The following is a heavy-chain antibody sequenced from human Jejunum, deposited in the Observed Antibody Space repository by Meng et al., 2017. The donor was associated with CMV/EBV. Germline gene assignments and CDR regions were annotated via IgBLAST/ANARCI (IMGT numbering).Heavy chain of an antibody. D-gene: IGHD2-2*01. CDR2: INPNSGGT. J-gene: IGHJ4*02. CDR3: ARDCSNTSCSDY. CDR1: GYTFTCYY. Sequence: QVQLVQSGAEVKKPGALVKVSCKASGYTFTCYYMHWVRQATGQGLEWMGRINPNSGGTNYAKNFQGRATMTRNTSISTNYMELSRLGCDDTAVYYCARDCSNTSCSDYWGQGTLVTVSS. V-gene: IGHV1-2*06.